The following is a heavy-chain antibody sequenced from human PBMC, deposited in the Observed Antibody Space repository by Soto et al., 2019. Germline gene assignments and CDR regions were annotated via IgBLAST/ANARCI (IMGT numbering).Heavy chain of an antibody. D-gene: IGHD5-18*01. J-gene: IGHJ5*02. CDR1: GGSISSGGYS. Sequence: TQSLTCAVSGGSISSGGYSWSWIRQPPGKGLEWIGYIYESGSTYYNPSLKSRVTISVDRSKNQFSLKLSSVTAADTAVYYCAKDSGYNYGYFRWFDPWGQGTLVTVSS. CDR2: IYESGST. V-gene: IGHV4-30-2*02. CDR3: AKDSGYNYGYFRWFDP.